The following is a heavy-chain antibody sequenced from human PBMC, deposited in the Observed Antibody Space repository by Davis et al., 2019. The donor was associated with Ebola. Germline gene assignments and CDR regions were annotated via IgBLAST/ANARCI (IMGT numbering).Heavy chain of an antibody. CDR3: ARGDIVVVPAAIRYYYYGMDV. Sequence: PGGSLRLSCAASGFTFSSYAMHWVRQAPGKGLEYVSSISSNGGSTYYANSVKGRFTISRDNSKNTLYLQMNSLRAEDTAVYYCARGDIVVVPAAIRYYYYGMDVWGQGTTVTVSS. V-gene: IGHV3-64*01. D-gene: IGHD2-2*02. CDR1: GFTFSSYA. J-gene: IGHJ6*02. CDR2: ISSNGGST.